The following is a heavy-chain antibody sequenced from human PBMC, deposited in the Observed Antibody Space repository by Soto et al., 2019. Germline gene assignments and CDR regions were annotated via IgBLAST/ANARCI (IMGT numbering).Heavy chain of an antibody. CDR1: GFTFDDYA. V-gene: IGHV3-9*01. Sequence: GGSLRLSCAASGFTFDDYAMHWVRQAPGKGLEWVSGISWNSGSIGYADSVKGRFTISRDNAKNSLYLQMNSLRAEDTALYYCAKAYCSSTSCPLSYYYYYYYMDVWGKGTTVTVSS. CDR3: AKAYCSSTSCPLSYYYYYYYMDV. D-gene: IGHD2-2*01. CDR2: ISWNSGSI. J-gene: IGHJ6*03.